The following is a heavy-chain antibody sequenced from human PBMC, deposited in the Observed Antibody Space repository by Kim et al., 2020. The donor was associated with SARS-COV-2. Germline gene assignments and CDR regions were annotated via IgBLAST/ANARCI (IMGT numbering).Heavy chain of an antibody. Sequence: GGSLRLSCAASGFTFSSYGMHWVRQAPGKGLEWVAVISYDGSNKYYADSVKGRFTISRDNSKNTLYLQMNSLRAEDTAVYYCAKDIVVVPAALLTYYYYGMDVWGQGTTVTVSS. CDR2: ISYDGSNK. CDR1: GFTFSSYG. V-gene: IGHV3-30*18. D-gene: IGHD2-2*01. CDR3: AKDIVVVPAALLTYYYYGMDV. J-gene: IGHJ6*02.